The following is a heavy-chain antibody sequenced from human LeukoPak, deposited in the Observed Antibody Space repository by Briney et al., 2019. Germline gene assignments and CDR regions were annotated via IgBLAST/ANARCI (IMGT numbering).Heavy chain of an antibody. CDR2: IKRDGSQK. CDR1: GSDFSSNW. Sequence: GGSLRLSCAASGSDFSSNWMHWVRQAPGKGLEWVAHIKRDGSQKYYLDSVKGRFTISRDNAKNSLYLQMNSLRVEDTAVYYCARLGLEVGGPNWFDPWGQGTLVTVSS. CDR3: ARLGLEVGGPNWFDP. D-gene: IGHD1-1*01. J-gene: IGHJ5*02. V-gene: IGHV3-7*01.